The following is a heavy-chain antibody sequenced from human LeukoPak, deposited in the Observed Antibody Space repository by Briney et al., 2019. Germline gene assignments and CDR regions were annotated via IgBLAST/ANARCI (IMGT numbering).Heavy chain of an antibody. CDR2: IYPGDSDT. J-gene: IGHJ3*02. Sequence: GESLKISCKGSGYGFTSYWIGWVRQMPGKGLEWMGIIYPGDSDTRYSPSFQGQVTISADKSISTAHLQWSSLKASDTAMYYCARGGTRMVVAATFDAFDIWGQGTMVTVSS. D-gene: IGHD2-15*01. V-gene: IGHV5-51*01. CDR1: GYGFTSYW. CDR3: ARGGTRMVVAATFDAFDI.